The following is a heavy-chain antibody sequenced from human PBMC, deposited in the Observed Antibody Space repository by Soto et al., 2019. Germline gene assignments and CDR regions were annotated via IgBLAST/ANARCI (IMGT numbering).Heavy chain of an antibody. CDR3: ARVVADY. J-gene: IGHJ4*02. V-gene: IGHV3-23*01. Sequence: GGSLRLSCAASGFTFSSYGMHWVRQAPGKGLECVSTIRNSGGNTYYADSVKGRFTISRDNSKNTLYLQMNSLRAEDTAVYYCARVVADYWGQGTLVTVSS. D-gene: IGHD5-12*01. CDR2: IRNSGGNT. CDR1: GFTFSSYG.